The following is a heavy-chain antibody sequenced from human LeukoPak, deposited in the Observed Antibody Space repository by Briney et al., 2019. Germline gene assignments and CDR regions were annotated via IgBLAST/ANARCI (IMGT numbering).Heavy chain of an antibody. Sequence: GASVKVSCKASGYTFTSYAMHWVRQAPGQRLEWMGWINAGNGNTKYSQKFQGRVTITRDTSASTAYMELSSLRSEDTAVYYCARDGIAAAGSFDYWGQGTLVTVSS. CDR2: INAGNGNT. CDR1: GYTFTSYA. D-gene: IGHD6-13*01. J-gene: IGHJ4*02. V-gene: IGHV1-3*01. CDR3: ARDGIAAAGSFDY.